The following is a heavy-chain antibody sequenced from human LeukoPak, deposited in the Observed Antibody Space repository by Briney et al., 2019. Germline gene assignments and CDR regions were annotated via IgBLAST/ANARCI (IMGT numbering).Heavy chain of an antibody. CDR3: AKDSAVAPYYYYYMDV. CDR2: IGTQSDP. J-gene: IGHJ6*03. CDR1: GFIFSNSD. Sequence: PGGSLRLSCAASGFIFSNSDMHWVRQSAGKALVWVSTIGTQSDPFYPDSVKGRFTISRDNSKNTLYLQMNSLRAEDTAVYYCAKDSAVAPYYYYYMDVWGKGTTVTVSS. D-gene: IGHD6-19*01. V-gene: IGHV3-13*05.